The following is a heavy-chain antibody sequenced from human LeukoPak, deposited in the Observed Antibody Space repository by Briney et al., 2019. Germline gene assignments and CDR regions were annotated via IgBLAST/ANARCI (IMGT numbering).Heavy chain of an antibody. CDR2: ISSSSSYI. Sequence: GGSLRLSCAASGFTFSSYSMNWVRQAPGKGLEWVSSISSSSSYIYYADSVKGRFTISRDNAKSSLYLQMNSLRDEDTAVYYCARDGSGSYYPFDYWGQGTLVTVSS. CDR1: GFTFSSYS. CDR3: ARDGSGSYYPFDY. J-gene: IGHJ4*02. V-gene: IGHV3-21*01. D-gene: IGHD3-10*01.